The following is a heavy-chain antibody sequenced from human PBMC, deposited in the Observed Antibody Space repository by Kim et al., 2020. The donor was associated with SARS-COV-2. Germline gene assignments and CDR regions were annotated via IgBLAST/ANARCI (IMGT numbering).Heavy chain of an antibody. CDR2: INTNTGNP. V-gene: IGHV7-4-1*02. CDR1: GYTFTSYA. J-gene: IGHJ4*02. Sequence: ASVKVSCKASGYTFTSYAMNWVRQAPGQGLEWMGWINTNTGNPTYAQGFTGRFVFSLDTSVSTAYLQISSLKAEDTAVYYCARVDASYYDSSGYSYYFDYWGQGTLVTVSS. D-gene: IGHD3-22*01. CDR3: ARVDASYYDSSGYSYYFDY.